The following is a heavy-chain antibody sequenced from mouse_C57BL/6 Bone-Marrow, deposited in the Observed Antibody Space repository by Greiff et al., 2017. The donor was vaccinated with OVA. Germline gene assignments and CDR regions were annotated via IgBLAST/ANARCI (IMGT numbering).Heavy chain of an antibody. V-gene: IGHV5-17*01. Sequence: EVMLVESGGGLVKPGGSLKLSCAASGFTFSDYGMHWVRQAPEKGLEWVAYISSGSSTIYYEDTVKGRFTISRDNAKNTLFLQMTSLRSEDTAMYYCARDGGDGWYLDVWGTGTTVTVSS. CDR1: GFTFSDYG. J-gene: IGHJ1*03. CDR3: ARDGGDGWYLDV. CDR2: ISSGSSTI. D-gene: IGHD2-3*01.